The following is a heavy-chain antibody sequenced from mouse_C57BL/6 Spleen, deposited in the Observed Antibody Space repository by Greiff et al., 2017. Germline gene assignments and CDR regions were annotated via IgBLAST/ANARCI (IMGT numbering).Heavy chain of an antibody. Sequence: VKLQQPGAELVMPGASVKLSCKASGYTFTSYWMHWVKQRPGQGLEWIGEIDPSDSYTNYNQKFKGKSTLTVDKSSSTAYMQLSSLTSEDSAVYYCARVGSSPYYFDYWGQGTTLTVSS. CDR3: ARVGSSPYYFDY. V-gene: IGHV1-69*01. D-gene: IGHD1-1*01. CDR1: GYTFTSYW. J-gene: IGHJ2*01. CDR2: IDPSDSYT.